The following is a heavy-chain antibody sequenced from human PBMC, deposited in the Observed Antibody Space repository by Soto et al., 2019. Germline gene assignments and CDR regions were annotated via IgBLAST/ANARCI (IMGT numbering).Heavy chain of an antibody. V-gene: IGHV4-59*08. D-gene: IGHD6-19*01. Sequence: SEALSLTCNVSGGSISNYYWNWIRQPPGKGLEWIGYIYFSGSTNYNPSHKSRVTTSVDTSKNQFSLKLNSVTAADTAVYYCARTFEEEQWLRWFDSWGQGTLVTVSS. CDR1: GGSISNYY. CDR3: ARTFEEEQWLRWFDS. CDR2: IYFSGST. J-gene: IGHJ5*01.